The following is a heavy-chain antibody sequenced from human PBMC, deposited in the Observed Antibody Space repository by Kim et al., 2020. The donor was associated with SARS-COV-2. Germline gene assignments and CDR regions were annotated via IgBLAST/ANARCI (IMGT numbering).Heavy chain of an antibody. CDR2: ISSSGSTI. Sequence: GGSLRLSSAASGFTFSSYEMNWVRQAPGKGLEWVSYISSSGSTIYYADSVKGRFTISRDNAKNSLYLQMNSLRAEDTAVYYCARAARPSRRYFDYWGQGTLVTVSS. CDR1: GFTFSSYE. J-gene: IGHJ4*02. CDR3: ARAARPSRRYFDY. D-gene: IGHD6-6*01. V-gene: IGHV3-48*03.